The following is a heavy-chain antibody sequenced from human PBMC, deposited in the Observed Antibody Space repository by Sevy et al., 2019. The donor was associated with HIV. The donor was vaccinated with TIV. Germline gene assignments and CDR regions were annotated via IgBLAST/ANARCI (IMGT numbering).Heavy chain of an antibody. J-gene: IGHJ5*02. CDR3: ARGYCGRGSCTAFDP. CDR2: MYSGGSP. D-gene: IGHD2-15*01. V-gene: IGHV3-53*01. Sequence: GGSLRLSCAASGFSISNNYTAWVRQAPGKGLEWVSVMYSGGSPYYADSVKGRFALARDMSKNTVYLQMNSLRAEDTAVYYCARGYCGRGSCTAFDPWGHGTLVTVSS. CDR1: GFSISNNY.